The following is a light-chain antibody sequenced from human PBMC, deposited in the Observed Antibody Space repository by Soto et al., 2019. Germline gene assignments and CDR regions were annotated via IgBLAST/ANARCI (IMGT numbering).Light chain of an antibody. CDR1: SSDVGGYNY. CDR2: DVS. Sequence: SALPQPASVSGSPGQSITISCTGTSSDVGGYNYVSWYQQHPGKAPKLMIYDVSNRPSGVSNRFSGSKSGNTASLTISGLQAEDEADYYCSSYTSSTDVFGTGTKVTVL. CDR3: SSYTSSTDV. J-gene: IGLJ1*01. V-gene: IGLV2-14*01.